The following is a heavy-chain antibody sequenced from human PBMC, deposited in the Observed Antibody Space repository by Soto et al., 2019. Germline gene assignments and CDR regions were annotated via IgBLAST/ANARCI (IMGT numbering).Heavy chain of an antibody. CDR1: GGSFSGYY. J-gene: IGHJ4*02. D-gene: IGHD2-15*01. CDR3: ARLIGNSWLDY. V-gene: IGHV4-34*01. CDR2: INHSGST. Sequence: SETLSLTCAVYGGSFSGYYWTWIRQPPGTGLEWIGEINHSGSTNYNPSLKSRVTISVDTSKNQFSLQLNSLTPEDTAVYYCARLIGNSWLDYWGQGTLVTVSS.